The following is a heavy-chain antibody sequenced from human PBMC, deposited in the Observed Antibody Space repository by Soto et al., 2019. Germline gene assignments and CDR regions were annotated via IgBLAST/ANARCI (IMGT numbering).Heavy chain of an antibody. Sequence: GASVKVSFKASGYTFTSYYMHWLRQAPGQGLEWMGIINPSGGSTSYAQKFQGRVTMTRDTSTSTVYMELSSLRSEDTAVYYCAFAVAGMSSWFDPWGQGTLVTVSS. V-gene: IGHV1-46*01. J-gene: IGHJ5*02. CDR1: GYTFTSYY. CDR3: AFAVAGMSSWFDP. D-gene: IGHD6-19*01. CDR2: INPSGGST.